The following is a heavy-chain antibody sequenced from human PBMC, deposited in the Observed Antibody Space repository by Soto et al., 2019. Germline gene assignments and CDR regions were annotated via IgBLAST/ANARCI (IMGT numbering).Heavy chain of an antibody. D-gene: IGHD2-8*01. Sequence: QVQLVQSGPEVKKPGASVKVSCETSGYTFTTYDITWVRQAPGQGLEWMGWISTFNGDTKYEEKLQDRVTMTTDTFTATAYMELRSLGSDATAAYYCARGYCADDICYYFALWCQGALVTVSS. J-gene: IGHJ4*02. CDR2: ISTFNGDT. CDR1: GYTFTTYD. V-gene: IGHV1-18*01. CDR3: ARGYCADDICYYFAL.